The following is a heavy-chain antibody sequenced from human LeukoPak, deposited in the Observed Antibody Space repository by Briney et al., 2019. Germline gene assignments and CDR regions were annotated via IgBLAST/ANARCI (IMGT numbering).Heavy chain of an antibody. CDR3: ISNSEGRSGGDD. V-gene: IGHV3-74*03. D-gene: IGHD1-26*01. CDR2: ISPDGSTT. J-gene: IGHJ4*01. Sequence: PGGSLRLSCAASGFRFSAFWMHWVRQIPGKGLVWVSRISPDGSTTTYADSVTGRFTISRDNVKNTMYLQMNSLRAEDTAVYYCISNSEGRSGGDDWGQGTQVTVSS. CDR1: GFRFSAFW.